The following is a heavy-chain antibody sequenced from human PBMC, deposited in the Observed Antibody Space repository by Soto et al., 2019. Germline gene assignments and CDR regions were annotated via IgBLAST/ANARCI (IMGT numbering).Heavy chain of an antibody. J-gene: IGHJ5*02. D-gene: IGHD2-15*01. CDR1: GFTFSSYG. Sequence: GGSLRLSCAASGFTFSSYGMHWVRQAPGKGLEWVAVIWYDGSNKYYADSVKGRFTISRDNSKNTLYLQMNSLRAEDTAVYYCARDYIVGIVVAPFDPWGQGTLVTVSS. CDR3: ARDYIVGIVVAPFDP. V-gene: IGHV3-33*01. CDR2: IWYDGSNK.